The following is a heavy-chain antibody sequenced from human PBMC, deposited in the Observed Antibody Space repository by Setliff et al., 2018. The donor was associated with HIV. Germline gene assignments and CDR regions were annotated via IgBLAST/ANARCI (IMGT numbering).Heavy chain of an antibody. CDR1: GFTFSSYW. CDR2: MNTDGSST. D-gene: IGHD3-22*01. J-gene: IGHJ4*02. CDR3: VRGSGYYYFYN. V-gene: IGHV3-74*01. Sequence: PGGSLRLSCAASGFTFSSYWMHWVRQAPGKGLVWVFGMNTDGSSTRYADSVKGRFTISRDNAKNMLYLQMNSLSADDTAVYYCVRGSGYYYFYNWGQGALVTVSS.